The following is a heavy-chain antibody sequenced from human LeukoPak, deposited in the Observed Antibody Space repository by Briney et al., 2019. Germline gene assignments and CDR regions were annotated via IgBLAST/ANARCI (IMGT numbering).Heavy chain of an antibody. Sequence: SETLSLTCIVSGGSISTTSYYWGWIRQPPGKGLEWIGRIYYSGSTYYTPSLKSRVTISVDTSKNQFSLKLTSVTAADTAVYYCARYDYYGSGSPDYWGQGTLVTVSS. V-gene: IGHV4-39*01. D-gene: IGHD3-10*01. CDR1: GGSISTTSYY. CDR2: IYYSGST. CDR3: ARYDYYGSGSPDY. J-gene: IGHJ4*01.